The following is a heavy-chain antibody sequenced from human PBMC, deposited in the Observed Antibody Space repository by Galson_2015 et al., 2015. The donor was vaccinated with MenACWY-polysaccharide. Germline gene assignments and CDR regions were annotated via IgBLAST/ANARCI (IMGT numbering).Heavy chain of an antibody. Sequence: SLRLSCAASGFTFSSYAMTWVRQVPGKGLEWVSTVSASDDRTYNAESVQGRFSISRDNSKNTLYLQMNNLRAEDTAVYYCSKGRGYCTGGACYSDYYYYGMDVWGQGTTVTVSS. D-gene: IGHD2-15*01. CDR1: GFTFSSYA. V-gene: IGHV3-23*01. CDR3: SKGRGYCTGGACYSDYYYYGMDV. J-gene: IGHJ6*02. CDR2: VSASDDRT.